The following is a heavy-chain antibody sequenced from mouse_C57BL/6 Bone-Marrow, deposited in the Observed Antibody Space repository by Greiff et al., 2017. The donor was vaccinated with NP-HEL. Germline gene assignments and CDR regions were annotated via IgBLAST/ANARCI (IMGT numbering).Heavy chain of an antibody. D-gene: IGHD2-10*01. V-gene: IGHV1-81*01. J-gene: IGHJ2*01. CDR2: IYPRSGNT. Sequence: QVQLQQSGAELARPGASVKLSCKASGYTFTSYGISWVKQRTGQGLEWIGEIYPRSGNTYYNEKFKGEATLTADKSSSTAYMELRSLTSEDSAVYFCARAPSYYGNAYWGQGTTLTVSS. CDR3: ARAPSYYGNAY. CDR1: GYTFTSYG.